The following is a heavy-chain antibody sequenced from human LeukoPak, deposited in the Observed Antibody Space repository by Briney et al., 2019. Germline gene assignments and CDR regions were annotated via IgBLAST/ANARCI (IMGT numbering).Heavy chain of an antibody. V-gene: IGHV1-2*06. J-gene: IGHJ4*02. Sequence: ASVKVSCKASGYTFTGYYMHWVRQAPGQGLEWMGRINPNSGGTNYAQKFQGRVTMTTDTSISTAYMELSRLRSDDTAVYYCAKDLGDSGYDHWGKGTLVTVSS. D-gene: IGHD5-12*01. CDR3: AKDLGDSGYDH. CDR1: GYTFTGYY. CDR2: INPNSGGT.